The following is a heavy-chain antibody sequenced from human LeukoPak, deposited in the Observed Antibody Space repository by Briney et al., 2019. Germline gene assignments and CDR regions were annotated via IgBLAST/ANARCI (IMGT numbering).Heavy chain of an antibody. J-gene: IGHJ3*02. Sequence: SETLSLTCTVSGGSLSGDYWSWIRQPPGKGLEWIGSIYYSGSTYYNPSLKSRVTISVDTSKNQFSLKLSSVTAADTAVYYCARDRPRRPHDAFDIWGQGTMVTVSS. V-gene: IGHV4-59*12. CDR3: ARDRPRRPHDAFDI. CDR2: IYYSGST. CDR1: GGSLSGDY. D-gene: IGHD6-6*01.